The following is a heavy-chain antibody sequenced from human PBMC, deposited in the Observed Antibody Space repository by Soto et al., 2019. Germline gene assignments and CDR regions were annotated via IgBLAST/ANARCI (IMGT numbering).Heavy chain of an antibody. CDR1: GGSISSSSYY. D-gene: IGHD3-3*01. CDR2: IYYSGST. J-gene: IGHJ5*02. CDR3: ARAYYDFWSGYPRVGFDP. Sequence: PSETLSLTCTVSGGSISSSSYYWGWIRQPPGKGLEWIGSIYYSGSTYYNPSLKSRVTISVDTSKNQFSLKLSSVTAADTAVYYCARAYYDFWSGYPRVGFDPWGQGTLVTVSS. V-gene: IGHV4-39*01.